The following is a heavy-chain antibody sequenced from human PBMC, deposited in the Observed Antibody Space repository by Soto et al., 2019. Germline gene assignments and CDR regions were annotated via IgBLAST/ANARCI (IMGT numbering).Heavy chain of an antibody. CDR3: ASDGDXIFGAPAL. J-gene: IGHJ4*02. CDR1: GYTFTSYY. D-gene: IGHD3-3*01. CDR2: INPSGGST. Sequence: GASVKVSCKASGYTFTSYYMHWVRQAPGQGLEWMGIINPSGGSTSYAQKFQGRVTMTRDTSTSTVYMELSSLRSEDAAVYYCASDGDXIFGAPALWGQGTLVTVSS. V-gene: IGHV1-46*01.